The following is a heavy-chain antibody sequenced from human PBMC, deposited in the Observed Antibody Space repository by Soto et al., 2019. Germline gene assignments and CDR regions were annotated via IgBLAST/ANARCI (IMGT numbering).Heavy chain of an antibody. V-gene: IGHV1-2*02. CDR3: AKEPATAKPEGVDF. CDR1: GYTFSDYY. D-gene: IGHD1-1*01. CDR2: INPNSGGT. Sequence: AAVKVSCKASGYTFSDYYIHWVRQAPGQGLEWMGWINPNSGGTKYAPKFQGGVTMTRDTSITTAYMELSRLRSGDTAVYYCAKEPATAKPEGVDFWGQGTLVTVSS. J-gene: IGHJ4*02.